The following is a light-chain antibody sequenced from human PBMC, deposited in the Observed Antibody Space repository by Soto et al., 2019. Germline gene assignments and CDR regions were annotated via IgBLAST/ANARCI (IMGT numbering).Light chain of an antibody. CDR1: QSISIY. Sequence: DIQMTQSPSSLSASVGDRVTITCRASQSISIYLNWYQQKPGKAPKFLIYAAASLQSGVPSRFGGSGSVTDFTLTISSLQAEAFATYYCQESYSSPRLTFGGGTKTEFK. CDR3: QESYSSPRLT. J-gene: IGKJ4*01. V-gene: IGKV1-39*01. CDR2: AAA.